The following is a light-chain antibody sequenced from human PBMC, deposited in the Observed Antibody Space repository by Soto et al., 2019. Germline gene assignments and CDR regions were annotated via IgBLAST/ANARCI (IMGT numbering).Light chain of an antibody. Sequence: EIVLTQSPGTLSLSPGERATLSCRASQSVSSSFLAWYQQNPGQAPRLLIYGASSRATGIPDRFSGSGSGTDFTLTISRLEPEDCAVYYCQQYGSSPYTFGQGTKLEIK. V-gene: IGKV3-20*01. CDR1: QSVSSSF. J-gene: IGKJ2*01. CDR2: GAS. CDR3: QQYGSSPYT.